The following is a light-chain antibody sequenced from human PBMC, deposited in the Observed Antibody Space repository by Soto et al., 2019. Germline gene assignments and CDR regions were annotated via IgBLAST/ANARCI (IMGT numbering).Light chain of an antibody. Sequence: DIQMTQSPSALSASVGDRVTITCRASQSISTWLAWYQQKPGKAPKLLIYRASTLDTGAPSRFSGSGSGTEFTLPISILQPDDFASYHCQQYSSYATFGQGNKVEI. CDR3: QQYSSYAT. V-gene: IGKV1-5*03. J-gene: IGKJ1*01. CDR2: RAS. CDR1: QSISTW.